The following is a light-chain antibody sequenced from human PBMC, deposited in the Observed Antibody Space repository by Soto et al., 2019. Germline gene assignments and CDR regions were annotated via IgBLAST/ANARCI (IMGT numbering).Light chain of an antibody. CDR3: QQYNVWPLT. J-gene: IGKJ4*01. CDR2: VAS. CDR1: QSVSSN. V-gene: IGKV3-15*01. Sequence: IVMTQSPATLSVSPGERATLSCRASQSVSSNLAWYQQKPGQTPKLLIYVASTRATGIPARFSGSGSGTEVTLTIGSRQSEDFAVYYCQQYNVWPLTFGGGTKVEFK.